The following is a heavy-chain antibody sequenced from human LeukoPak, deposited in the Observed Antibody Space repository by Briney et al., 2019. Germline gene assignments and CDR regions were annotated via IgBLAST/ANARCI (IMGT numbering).Heavy chain of an antibody. Sequence: GGSLRLSCAASGFTFSSHSMNWVRQAPGKGLEWVSSISSSSSYIYYADSVKGRFTISRDNAKNSLYLQMNSLRAEDTAVYYCARVPSMVRGVIIYYFDYWGQGTLVTVSS. D-gene: IGHD3-10*01. J-gene: IGHJ4*02. CDR3: ARVPSMVRGVIIYYFDY. V-gene: IGHV3-21*01. CDR2: ISSSSSYI. CDR1: GFTFSSHS.